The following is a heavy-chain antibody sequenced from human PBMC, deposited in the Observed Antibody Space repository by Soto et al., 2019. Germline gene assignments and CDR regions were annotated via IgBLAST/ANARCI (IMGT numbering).Heavy chain of an antibody. J-gene: IGHJ4*02. CDR2: ISGSGVST. Sequence: GGSLRLSCAASGFTFSSYAMSWVRQTPGKGLEWVSAISGSGVSTYHADSVKGRFTISRDNSKNTLYLQMNSLRAEDTAVYYCAKSPGMYYYDSSGYYHYDYWGQGTLVTVSS. CDR3: AKSPGMYYYDSSGYYHYDY. V-gene: IGHV3-23*01. D-gene: IGHD3-22*01. CDR1: GFTFSSYA.